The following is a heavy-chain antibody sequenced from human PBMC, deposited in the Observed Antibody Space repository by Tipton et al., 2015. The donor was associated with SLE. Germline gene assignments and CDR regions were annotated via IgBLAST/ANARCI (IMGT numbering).Heavy chain of an antibody. CDR2: TYANDNT. CDR3: ARISYGDYPDE. J-gene: IGHJ4*02. D-gene: IGHD4/OR15-4a*01. Sequence: SLRLSCEASGFNFNTYAISWVRQAPGKGLEWVSLTYANDNTYYGKSVKDRFTISRDYSKGTVYLQMNSLRHEDTATYFCARISYGDYPDEWGQGTLVTVSS. V-gene: IGHV3-23*03. CDR1: GFNFNTYA.